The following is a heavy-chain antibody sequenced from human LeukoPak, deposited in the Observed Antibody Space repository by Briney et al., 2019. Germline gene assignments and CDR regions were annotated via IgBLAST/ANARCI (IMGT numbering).Heavy chain of an antibody. J-gene: IGHJ4*02. D-gene: IGHD1-26*01. V-gene: IGHV1-2*02. CDR3: ARLSGNYAY. CDR2: INPNSGGT. Sequence: GASVKVSCKASGYTFTGYYMHWVRQAPGQGLEWMGWINPNSGGTNYAQKFQGRVTMSRDTSVSTAYMELSRLTSDDTAMYYCARLSGNYAYGGQGTLVTVFS. CDR1: GYTFTGYY.